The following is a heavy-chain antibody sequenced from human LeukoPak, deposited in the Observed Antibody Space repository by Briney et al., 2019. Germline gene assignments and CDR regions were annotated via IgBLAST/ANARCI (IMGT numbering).Heavy chain of an antibody. J-gene: IGHJ4*02. CDR3: ARTRYYYNSRSYGAPYYFDY. D-gene: IGHD3-10*01. V-gene: IGHV4-39*01. CDR2: IYYSGST. Sequence: SENLSLTCAVSGGSISSNSYYWGWIRQPPGKGLEWIGSIYYSGSTYYNPSLKSRVTISVDTSKNQFSLKLSSVTAADTAVYYCARTRYYYNSRSYGAPYYFDYWGQGTLVTVSS. CDR1: GGSISSNSYY.